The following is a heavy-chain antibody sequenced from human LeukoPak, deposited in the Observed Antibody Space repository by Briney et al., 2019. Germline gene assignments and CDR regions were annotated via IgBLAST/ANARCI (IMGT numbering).Heavy chain of an antibody. V-gene: IGHV4-59*12. CDR3: ARGSIAAAGSYYYYYYYGMDV. Sequence: EPLSLTCTVSGVSISSYYWSWIRQPPGKGLEWIGYIYYSGSTNYNPSLKSRVTISVDTSKNQFSLKLSSVTAADTAVYYCARGSIAAAGSYYYYYYYGMDVWGQGTTVTVSS. J-gene: IGHJ6*02. D-gene: IGHD6-13*01. CDR1: GVSISSYY. CDR2: IYYSGST.